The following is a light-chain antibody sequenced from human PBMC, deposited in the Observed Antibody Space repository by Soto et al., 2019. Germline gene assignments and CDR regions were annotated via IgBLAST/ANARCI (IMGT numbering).Light chain of an antibody. Sequence: QSVLTQPPSASGTPGQRVTISCSGGSYNVGKNLVYWYQQRPGTAPKLIIFKNNQRPSGVPDRFSGSNSGSSASLAISGLRSEDEPDYFCAAWADSLSAWVFGGGTKATVL. J-gene: IGLJ3*02. V-gene: IGLV1-47*01. CDR2: KNN. CDR3: AAWADSLSAWV. CDR1: SYNVGKNL.